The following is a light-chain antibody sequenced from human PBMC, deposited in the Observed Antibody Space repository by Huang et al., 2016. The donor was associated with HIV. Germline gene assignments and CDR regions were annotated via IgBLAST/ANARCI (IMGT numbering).Light chain of an antibody. J-gene: IGKJ1*01. V-gene: IGKV1-5*03. CDR1: QNISSW. CDR2: KIS. Sequence: DIQLTQSPSTLSASVGDRLTTTCRASQNISSWLAWYQQKPGKAPKILIYKISSLESGVPSRFSGSGSGTKFTLTINGLQPDDIGTYYCQYGETFGQGSKVEVK. CDR3: QYGET.